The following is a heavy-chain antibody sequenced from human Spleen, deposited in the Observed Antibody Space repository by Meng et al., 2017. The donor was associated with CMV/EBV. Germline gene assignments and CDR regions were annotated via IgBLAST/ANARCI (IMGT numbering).Heavy chain of an antibody. V-gene: IGHV3-23*01. J-gene: IGHJ4*02. Sequence: FSCSAYAMRWVRHAPGKGLEWVSGISVSDDDTYYADSVKGRFTMSRDKSKNTVYLHMNSLRAEDTAVYYCAKYQLPSGRISGGPFDYWGQGTLVTVSS. D-gene: IGHD2-2*01. CDR2: ISVSDDDT. CDR1: FSCSAYA. CDR3: AKYQLPSGRISGGPFDY.